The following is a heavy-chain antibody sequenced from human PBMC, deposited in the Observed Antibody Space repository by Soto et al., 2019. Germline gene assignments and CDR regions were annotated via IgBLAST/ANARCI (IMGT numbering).Heavy chain of an antibody. Sequence: ASVKVSCKASGYTFTSYAMHWVRQAPGQRLEWMGWINAGNGNTKYSQKFQGRVTITRDMSTSTAYMELSSLRSEDTAVYYCAADSGDTAMVTDFDYWGQGTLVTVSS. J-gene: IGHJ4*02. V-gene: IGHV1-3*01. D-gene: IGHD5-18*01. CDR3: AADSGDTAMVTDFDY. CDR2: INAGNGNT. CDR1: GYTFTSYA.